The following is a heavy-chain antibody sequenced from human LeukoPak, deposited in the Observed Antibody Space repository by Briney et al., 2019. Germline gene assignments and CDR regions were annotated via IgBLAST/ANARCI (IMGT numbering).Heavy chain of an antibody. D-gene: IGHD6-19*01. CDR2: ISSSSSTI. CDR1: GFTFSSYS. CDR3: AREEFGQWLVPGDYYYYGMDV. Sequence: GGSLGLSCAASGFTFSSYSMNWVRQAPGKGLEWVSYISSSSSTIYYADSVKGRFTISRDNAKNSLYLQMNSLRDEDTAVYYCAREEFGQWLVPGDYYYYGMDVWGQGTTVTVSS. J-gene: IGHJ6*02. V-gene: IGHV3-48*02.